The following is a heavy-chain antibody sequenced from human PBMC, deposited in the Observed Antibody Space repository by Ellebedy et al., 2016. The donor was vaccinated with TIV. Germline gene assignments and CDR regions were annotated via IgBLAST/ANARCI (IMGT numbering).Heavy chain of an antibody. CDR3: ARDITMDY. V-gene: IGHV1-69*13. CDR1: GGTFSSYA. Sequence: SVKVSCXASGGTFSSYAISWVRQAPGQGLEWMGGIIPIFGTANYAQKFQGRVTITADESTSTAYMELRSLRSDDTAVYYCARDITMDYWGQGTLVTVSS. CDR2: IIPIFGTA. J-gene: IGHJ4*02. D-gene: IGHD3-10*01.